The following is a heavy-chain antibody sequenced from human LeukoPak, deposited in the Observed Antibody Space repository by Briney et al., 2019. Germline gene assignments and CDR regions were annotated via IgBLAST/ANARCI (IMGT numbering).Heavy chain of an antibody. Sequence: PGGSLRFSCAAPGFTFSSYWMSWVGQAPGKGLGGVANIKQDRSEKYYVDSGKGRFTTSRDNANNSLYLQMNSLRSEDTAVYYCARVDIYCSSTSCYTRVYYYYMDVWGKGTTVTVSS. CDR2: IKQDRSEK. J-gene: IGHJ6*03. V-gene: IGHV3-7*01. CDR3: ARVDIYCSSTSCYTRVYYYYMDV. CDR1: GFTFSSYW. D-gene: IGHD2-2*02.